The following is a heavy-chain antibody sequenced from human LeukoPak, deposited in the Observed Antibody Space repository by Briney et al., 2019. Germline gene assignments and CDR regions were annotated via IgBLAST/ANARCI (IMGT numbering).Heavy chain of an antibody. D-gene: IGHD6-13*01. CDR3: AKDATSSPGYSSSWYYDYYYGMDV. CDR2: ISYDGSNK. CDR1: GFTFSSYA. Sequence: GGSLRLSCAASGFTFSSYAMHWVRQAPGKGLEWVAVISYDGSNKYYADSVKGRFTISRDNSKNTLYLQMNSLRAEDTAVYYCAKDATSSPGYSSSWYYDYYYGMDVWGQGTTVTVSS. J-gene: IGHJ6*02. V-gene: IGHV3-30-3*01.